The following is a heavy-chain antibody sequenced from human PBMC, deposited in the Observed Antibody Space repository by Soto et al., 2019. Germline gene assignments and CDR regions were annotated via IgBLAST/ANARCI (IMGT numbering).Heavy chain of an antibody. CDR1: GFTFSNYS. CDR3: ARDLMIAVADYYYYYMDV. J-gene: IGHJ6*03. Sequence: GVSLRLSCAASGFTFSNYSMNWVRQAPGKGLEWVSSISSSSSYIYYADSVKGRFTISRDNAKNSLYLQMNSLRAEDTAVYYCARDLMIAVADYYYYYMDVWGKGTTVTVSS. V-gene: IGHV3-21*01. D-gene: IGHD6-19*01. CDR2: ISSSSSYI.